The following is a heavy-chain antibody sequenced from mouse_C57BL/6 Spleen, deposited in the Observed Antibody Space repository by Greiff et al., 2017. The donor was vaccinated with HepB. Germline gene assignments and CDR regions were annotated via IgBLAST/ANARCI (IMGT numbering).Heavy chain of an antibody. CDR3: AREGSRLGWFDY. CDR2: ISYDGSN. J-gene: IGHJ2*01. D-gene: IGHD3-3*01. Sequence: EVQLVESGPGLVKPSQSLSLTCSVTGYSITSGYYWNWIRQFPGNKLEWMGYISYDGSNNYNPSLKNRISITRDTSKNQFFLKLNSVTTEDTATYYCAREGSRLGWFDYWGQGTTLTVSS. V-gene: IGHV3-6*01. CDR1: GYSITSGYY.